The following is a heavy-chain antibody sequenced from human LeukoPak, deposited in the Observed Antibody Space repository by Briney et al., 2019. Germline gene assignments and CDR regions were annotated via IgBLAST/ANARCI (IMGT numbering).Heavy chain of an antibody. J-gene: IGHJ4*02. Sequence: PSETLSLTCDVYGGSFSGYYWVWIRQPPGKGLEWIGEINHSGYTNYNPSLKSRVTISVDTSKNQFSLKLSSVTAADTAVYYCARYQSGDYKTPYDYWGQGTLVTVSS. V-gene: IGHV4-34*01. CDR2: INHSGYT. CDR1: GGSFSGYY. D-gene: IGHD4-17*01. CDR3: ARYQSGDYKTPYDY.